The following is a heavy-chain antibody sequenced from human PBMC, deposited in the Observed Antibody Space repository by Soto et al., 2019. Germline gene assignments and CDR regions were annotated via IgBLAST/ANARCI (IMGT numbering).Heavy chain of an antibody. J-gene: IGHJ4*02. D-gene: IGHD4-4*01. CDR1: GSPFGSYV. V-gene: IGHV3-23*01. CDR3: AKDSNKYSSSLRGRYFDY. CDR2: IIGGGSNT. Sequence: EVQLLESGGGLVQRGGSRRLPCAASGSPFGSYVLIWFPKAPGRGREGVSGIIGGGSNTFYADSVKGRFTISRDNSKNTLFLQMNSLGAEDTAVYYCAKDSNKYSSSLRGRYFDYWGQGIGVTVSS.